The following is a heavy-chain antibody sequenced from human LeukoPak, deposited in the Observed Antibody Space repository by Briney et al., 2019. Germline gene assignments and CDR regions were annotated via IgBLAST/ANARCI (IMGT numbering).Heavy chain of an antibody. CDR3: ARNIVDTAMD. Sequence: GGWLRLSCAGSGCTFSSYAMNGGRQAPGEGVEWVSSIRGSGDSSYYADSVKGRFTISRDNSKSTLFLQMNSLRVEDTAVYYCARNIVDTAMDWGQGTLVTVSS. J-gene: IGHJ4*02. D-gene: IGHD5-18*01. CDR1: GCTFSSYA. CDR2: IRGSGDSS. V-gene: IGHV3-23*01.